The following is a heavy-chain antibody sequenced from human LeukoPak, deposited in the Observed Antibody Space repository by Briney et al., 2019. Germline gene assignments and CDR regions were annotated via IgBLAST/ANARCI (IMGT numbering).Heavy chain of an antibody. CDR3: ARDRGSDSGSYPNWFDP. J-gene: IGHJ5*02. D-gene: IGHD1-26*01. CDR2: ISYDGSNK. V-gene: IGHV3-30-3*01. Sequence: GGSLRLSCAASGFTFSSYAIHWVRQAPGKGLEWVAVISYDGSNKYYADSVKGRFTISRDNSKNTLYLQMNSLRAEDTAVYYCARDRGSDSGSYPNWFDPWGQGTLVTVSS. CDR1: GFTFSSYA.